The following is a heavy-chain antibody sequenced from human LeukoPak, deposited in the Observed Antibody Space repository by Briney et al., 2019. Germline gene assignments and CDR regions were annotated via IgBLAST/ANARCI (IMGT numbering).Heavy chain of an antibody. D-gene: IGHD5-18*01. V-gene: IGHV6-1*01. J-gene: IGHJ3*02. Sequence: SQTLSLTCAISGDSVSSNSAAWNWIRQSPSRGLEWLGRTYYRSKWYNDYAVSVKSRITINPDTSKNQFSLQLNSVTPEDTAVYYCAREMPRIQLWGEVSDAFDIWGQGTMVTVSS. CDR3: AREMPRIQLWGEVSDAFDI. CDR1: GDSVSSNSAA. CDR2: TYYRSKWYN.